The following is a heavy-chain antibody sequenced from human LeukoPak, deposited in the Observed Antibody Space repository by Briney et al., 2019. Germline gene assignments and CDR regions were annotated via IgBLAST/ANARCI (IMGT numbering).Heavy chain of an antibody. D-gene: IGHD2-15*01. CDR1: GYTFTGYY. CDR3: ARVGFCSGGLCPYYFDY. V-gene: IGHV1-2*02. J-gene: IGHJ4*02. CDR2: INPNRGGT. Sequence: ASVKVSCKASGYTFTGYYMHWVRQAPGQGLEWMGWINPNRGGTSFAQKFQGRVTITRDTSISTAYMELSRLRSDDTAVYYCARVGFCSGGLCPYYFDYWGQGTLVTVSS.